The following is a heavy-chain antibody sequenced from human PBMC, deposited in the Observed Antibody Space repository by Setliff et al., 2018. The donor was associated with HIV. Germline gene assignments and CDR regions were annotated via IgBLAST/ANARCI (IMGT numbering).Heavy chain of an antibody. CDR2: ISSSSSYI. Sequence: GGSLRLSCAASGFTFSSYSMNWVRQAPGKGLEWVSSISSSSSYIYYADSVRGRFTISRDNAKNSLYLQMNSLRAEDTALYYCAKDIEVRGAFDIWGQGTMVTVS. D-gene: IGHD2-15*01. CDR1: GFTFSSYS. V-gene: IGHV3-21*04. CDR3: AKDIEVRGAFDI. J-gene: IGHJ3*02.